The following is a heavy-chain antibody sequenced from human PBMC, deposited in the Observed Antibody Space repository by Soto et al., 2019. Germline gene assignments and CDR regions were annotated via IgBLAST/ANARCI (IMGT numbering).Heavy chain of an antibody. CDR2: IDPSDSYI. J-gene: IGHJ6*02. D-gene: IGHD2-2*02. CDR3: ARHDCSSTRCYNFGMDV. CDR1: GYSFTNYW. V-gene: IGHV5-10-1*01. Sequence: SLKISCKGSGYSFTNYWISWVRQMPGKGLEWMGRIDPSDSYIKYSPSFQGHVTISADNSISTAYLQWSSLKASDTAMYYCARHDCSSTRCYNFGMDVWGQGTTVTVSS.